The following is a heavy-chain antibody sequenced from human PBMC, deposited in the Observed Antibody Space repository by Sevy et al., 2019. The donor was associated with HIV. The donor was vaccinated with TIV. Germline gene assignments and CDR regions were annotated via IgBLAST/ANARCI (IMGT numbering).Heavy chain of an antibody. CDR1: GFTFSSYG. CDR3: AREEVFYCSGGSCYWFNGNYYMDV. V-gene: IGHV3-33*01. Sequence: GGSLRLSCAASGFTFSSYGMHWVRQAPGKGLEWVAVIWYDGSNKYYADSVKGRFTISRDNSKNTLYLQMNSLRAEDTAVYYCAREEVFYCSGGSCYWFNGNYYMDVWGKGTTVTVSS. D-gene: IGHD2-15*01. CDR2: IWYDGSNK. J-gene: IGHJ6*03.